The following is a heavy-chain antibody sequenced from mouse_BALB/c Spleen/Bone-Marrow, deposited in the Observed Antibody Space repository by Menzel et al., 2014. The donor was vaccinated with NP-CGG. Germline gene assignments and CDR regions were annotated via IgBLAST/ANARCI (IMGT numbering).Heavy chain of an antibody. V-gene: IGHV2-6-7*01. Sequence: QVQLKQSGPGLVAPSQSLSITCTVSGFSLTGYGVNWVRQPPGKGLEWLGMIWGDGSTDYNSALKSRLSISKDNSKSQVFLRMNSLQTDDTARYYCARDRYDGAMDYWGQGTSVTVSS. CDR2: IWGDGST. CDR3: ARDRYDGAMDY. CDR1: GFSLTGYG. J-gene: IGHJ4*01. D-gene: IGHD2-14*01.